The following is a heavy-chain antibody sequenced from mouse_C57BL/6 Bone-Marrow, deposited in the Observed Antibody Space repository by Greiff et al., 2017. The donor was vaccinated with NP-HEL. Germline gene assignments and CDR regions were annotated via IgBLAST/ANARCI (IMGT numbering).Heavy chain of an antibody. CDR3: TTNYGSIAMDY. V-gene: IGHV14-4*01. CDR2: IDPENGDT. CDR1: GFNIKDDY. J-gene: IGHJ4*01. D-gene: IGHD1-1*01. Sequence: EVQLQQSGAELVRPGASVKLSCTASGFNIKDDYMHWVKQRPEQGLEWIGWIDPENGDTEYASKFQGKATITADTSTNTAYLQLSSLTSEDTAVYDCTTNYGSIAMDYWGQGTSVTVSS.